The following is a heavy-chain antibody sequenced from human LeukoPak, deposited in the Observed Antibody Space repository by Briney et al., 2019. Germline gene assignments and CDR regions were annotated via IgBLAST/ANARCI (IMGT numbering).Heavy chain of an antibody. V-gene: IGHV4-30-4*08. CDR3: ARGSSSSSWYNWFDP. J-gene: IGHJ5*02. D-gene: IGHD6-13*01. CDR2: IHYSGST. Sequence: PSQTLSLTCIVSGGSISSGDYYWSWIRQPPGKGLEWIGYIHYSGSTYNNPSLKSRVTISIDTSTNEVSLKLMSVTAADTAVYYCARGSSSSSWYNWFDPWGQGTLVTVSS. CDR1: GGSISSGDYY.